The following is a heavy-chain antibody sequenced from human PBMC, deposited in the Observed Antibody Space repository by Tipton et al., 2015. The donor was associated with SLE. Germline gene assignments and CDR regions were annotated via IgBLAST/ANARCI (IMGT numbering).Heavy chain of an antibody. CDR1: GGSISSSNW. Sequence: GLVKPSGTLSLTCAVSGGSISSSNWWSWVRQPPGKGLEWIGEIYHSGSTNYNPSLKSRVTISVDKSKNQFSLKLSSVAAADTAVYYCARVWRQLANYFDYWGQGTLVTVSS. J-gene: IGHJ4*02. V-gene: IGHV4-4*02. D-gene: IGHD6-6*01. CDR2: IYHSGST. CDR3: ARVWRQLANYFDY.